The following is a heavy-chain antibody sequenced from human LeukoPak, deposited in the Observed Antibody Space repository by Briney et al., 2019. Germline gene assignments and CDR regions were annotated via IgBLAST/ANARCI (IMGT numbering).Heavy chain of an antibody. D-gene: IGHD2-2*02. CDR1: GFTFSSYA. CDR2: ISYDGSNK. Sequence: PGRSLRLSCAASGFTFSSYAMHWVRQAPGKGLEWVAVISYDGSNKYYADSVKGRFTISRDNSKNTLYLQMNSLRAEDTAVYYCARDGGYCSSTSCYRDAFDIWGQGTMVTVSS. J-gene: IGHJ3*02. V-gene: IGHV3-30-3*01. CDR3: ARDGGYCSSTSCYRDAFDI.